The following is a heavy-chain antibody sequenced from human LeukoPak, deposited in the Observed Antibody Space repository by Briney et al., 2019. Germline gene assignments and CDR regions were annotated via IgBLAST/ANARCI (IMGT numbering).Heavy chain of an antibody. CDR2: VSYDGRTK. Sequence: GGSLRLSCAASGFTFSSYGMHWVRQAPGKGLEWVAVVSYDGRTKYYADSVKGRFTISRDSSKNTLYLQMNSLRAEDTAVYYCARGYPGYSSSSVDYWGQGTLVTVSS. V-gene: IGHV3-30*03. J-gene: IGHJ4*02. CDR1: GFTFSSYG. D-gene: IGHD6-6*01. CDR3: ARGYPGYSSSSVDY.